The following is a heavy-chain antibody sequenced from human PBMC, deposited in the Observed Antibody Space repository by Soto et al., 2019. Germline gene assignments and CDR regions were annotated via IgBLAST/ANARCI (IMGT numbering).Heavy chain of an antibody. CDR1: GFTFSSYG. CDR3: ATTGPY. V-gene: IGHV3-33*01. Sequence: QVQLVESGGGVVQPGRSLRLSCAASGFTFSSYGMHWVRQAPGKGRERVAVIWFDGSNKFYADSVKGRFTISRDNSKNTVSLQMNSLSDEDSAAYYCATTGPYWGQGTLVTVSS. J-gene: IGHJ4*02. CDR2: IWFDGSNK.